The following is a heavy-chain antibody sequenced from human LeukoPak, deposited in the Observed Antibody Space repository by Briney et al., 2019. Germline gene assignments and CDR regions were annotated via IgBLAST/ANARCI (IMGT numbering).Heavy chain of an antibody. Sequence: SETLSLTCAVSGGSISSGGYSWGWIRQPPGKGLEWIGYIYHSGSTYYNPSLKSRVTISVDRSKNQFSLKLSSVTAADTAVYYCARYSNYGDYFDYWGQGTLVTVSS. CDR2: IYHSGST. D-gene: IGHD4-11*01. CDR1: GGSISSGGYS. CDR3: ARYSNYGDYFDY. J-gene: IGHJ4*02. V-gene: IGHV4-30-2*01.